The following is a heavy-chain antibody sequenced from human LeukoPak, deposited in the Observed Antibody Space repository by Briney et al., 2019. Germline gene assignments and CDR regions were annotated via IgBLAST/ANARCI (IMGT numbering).Heavy chain of an antibody. CDR3: AKTRGGELPPFDY. D-gene: IGHD1-26*01. CDR1: GFPFSSYA. J-gene: IGHJ4*02. CDR2: ISGSGGST. V-gene: IGHV3-23*01. Sequence: GASLRLSCAASGFPFSSYAVSWVRQAPGKGLEWVSAISGSGGSTYYADSVKGRFTISRDNSKNTLYLQMNSLGAEDTAVYYCAKTRGGELPPFDYWGQGTLVTVSS.